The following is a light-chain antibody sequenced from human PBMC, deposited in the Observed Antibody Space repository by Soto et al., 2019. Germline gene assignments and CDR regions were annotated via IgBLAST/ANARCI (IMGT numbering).Light chain of an antibody. CDR3: LQVSSFPRT. CDR1: QGISSY. J-gene: IGKJ1*01. CDR2: AAS. Sequence: DIQLTQSPSFLSASVGDRVTITCRASQGISSYLAWYQQKPGKAPKLLIYAASTLQSGVPSRFSGSGSGTEFILSINSLQPEDIATYYCLQVSSFPRTFGQGTKVDI. V-gene: IGKV1-9*01.